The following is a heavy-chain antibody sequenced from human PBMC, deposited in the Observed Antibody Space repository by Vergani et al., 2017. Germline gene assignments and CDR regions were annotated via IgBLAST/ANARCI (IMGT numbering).Heavy chain of an antibody. CDR2: FIPIFGTA. CDR3: ASWVTQQLVPEGWFDP. V-gene: IGHV1-69*01. J-gene: IGHJ5*02. Sequence: QVQLVQSGAEVKKPGSSVKVSCKASGGTFSSYAISWVRQAPGQGLEWMGGFIPIFGTANYAQKFQGRVTITADESTSTAYMELSSLRSEDTAVYYCASWVTQQLVPEGWFDPWGQGTLVTVSS. CDR1: GGTFSSYA. D-gene: IGHD6-13*01.